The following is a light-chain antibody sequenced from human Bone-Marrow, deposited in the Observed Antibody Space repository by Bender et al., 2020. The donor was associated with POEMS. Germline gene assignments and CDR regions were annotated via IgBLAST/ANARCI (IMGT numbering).Light chain of an antibody. V-gene: IGLV2-14*02. CDR1: TSDVGTYTL. CDR3: VAWDASLNGWV. Sequence: QSSLTQPASVSGSPGQSITISCTGTTSDVGTYTLVSWIQQHPGKVPKLLIYEVSQRPSGVPDRFSGSKSGTSASLAITGLQSDDEAIYFCVAWDASLNGWVFGGGTKLTVL. CDR2: EVS. J-gene: IGLJ3*02.